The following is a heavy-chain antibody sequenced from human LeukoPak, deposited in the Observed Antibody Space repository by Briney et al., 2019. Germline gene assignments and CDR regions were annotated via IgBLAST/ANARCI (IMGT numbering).Heavy chain of an antibody. D-gene: IGHD3-16*02. V-gene: IGHV3-9*01. CDR1: GFTFDDYA. J-gene: IGHJ4*02. CDR2: ISWNSGSI. Sequence: PGGSLRLSCAASGFTFDDYAMHWVRQAPGKGLEWVSGISWNSGSIGYADSVKGRFTISRDNAKNPLYLQMNSLRAEDTALYYCAKGNDYVWGSYRPPNPHYFDYWGQGTLVTVSS. CDR3: AKGNDYVWGSYRPPNPHYFDY.